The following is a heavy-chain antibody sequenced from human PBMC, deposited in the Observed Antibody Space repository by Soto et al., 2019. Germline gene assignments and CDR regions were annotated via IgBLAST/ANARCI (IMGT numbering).Heavy chain of an antibody. J-gene: IGHJ4*02. CDR1: GFTFSSDA. V-gene: IGHV3-23*01. CDR2: FSRGRDTT. Sequence: VQLLESGGGLVQPGGSLRLSCVASGFTFSSDAMRLVRQAPGQRLELVATFSRGRDTTWHADAVKGRFTVSRHSSKDTLSLQMNILRPEDTALYDCAKATTATCTGSICYSFDYWGQGTLVTVSS. D-gene: IGHD2-21*01. CDR3: AKATTATCTGSICYSFDY.